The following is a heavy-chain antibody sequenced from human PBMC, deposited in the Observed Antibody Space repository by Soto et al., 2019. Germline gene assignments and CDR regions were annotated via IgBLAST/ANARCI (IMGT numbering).Heavy chain of an antibody. J-gene: IGHJ5*02. CDR1: GGSISDNY. CDR2: IFYSGST. Sequence: SETLSLTCTVSGGSISDNYWNWIRQSPGKGLEWIGYIFYSGSTKYNPSLKSRVTISLDTSKNQFFLKLTSVTAADTAVYYCASRRIAVTTWRYWFGPWGQGPPVTVSS. V-gene: IGHV4-59*08. D-gene: IGHD4-17*01. CDR3: ASRRIAVTTWRYWFGP.